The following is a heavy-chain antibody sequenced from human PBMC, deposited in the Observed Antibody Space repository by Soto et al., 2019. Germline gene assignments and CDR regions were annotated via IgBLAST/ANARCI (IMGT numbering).Heavy chain of an antibody. D-gene: IGHD4-17*01. Sequence: SETLSLTCTVSGDSISSASYFWGWIRQPPGKGLEWIGSVYFVGNCYYNPSLKSRVSISVDASKNQFSLRLSSMTAADKGVYSSVRFYGDYVNGVNRRSFDFWGQGTPGTAS. J-gene: IGHJ4*02. CDR1: GDSISSASYF. CDR2: VYFVGNC. V-gene: IGHV4-39*01. CDR3: VRFYGDYVNGVNRRSFDF.